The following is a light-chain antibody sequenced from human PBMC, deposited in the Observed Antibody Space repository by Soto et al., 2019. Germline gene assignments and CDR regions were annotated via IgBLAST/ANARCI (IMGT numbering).Light chain of an antibody. CDR2: GNT. Sequence: QSVLTQPPSVSGAPGQRVTISCTGSSSNIGTGYDVPWYQQLPGTAPKLLSYGNTNRPSGVPDRFSGSKSGTSASLAITGLQAEDEADYDCQSYDSSLSGHVVFGGGTKLTVL. J-gene: IGLJ2*01. CDR1: SSNIGTGYD. V-gene: IGLV1-40*01. CDR3: QSYDSSLSGHVV.